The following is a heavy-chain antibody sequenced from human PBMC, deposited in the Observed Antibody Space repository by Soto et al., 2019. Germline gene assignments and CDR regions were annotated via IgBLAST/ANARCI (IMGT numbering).Heavy chain of an antibody. D-gene: IGHD6-19*01. J-gene: IGHJ4*02. CDR2: ISGSGGSL. CDR1: GFTFSSYA. V-gene: IGHV3-23*01. Sequence: GGSLRLSCAASGFTFSSYAINWVRQAPGKGLEWVSTISGSGGSLYYLNSVKGRFTISRDNSRNTLYLQMNSLRAEDTAVYYCVKEAVAGSSYFFDYWGQGTLVTVS. CDR3: VKEAVAGSSYFFDY.